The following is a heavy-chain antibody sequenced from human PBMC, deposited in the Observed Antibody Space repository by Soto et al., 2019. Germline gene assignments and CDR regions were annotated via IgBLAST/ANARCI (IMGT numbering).Heavy chain of an antibody. CDR1: GFTFSSYS. V-gene: IGHV3-21*05. D-gene: IGHD4-17*01. Sequence: PGGSLRLSCAASGFTFSSYSMNWVRQAPGKGLEWVSYISSSSSYIYYADSVKGRFTISRDNAKNSLYLQMNSLRAEDTAVYYCARPTTVVTLDFDYWGQGTLVTVSS. CDR3: ARPTTVVTLDFDY. J-gene: IGHJ4*02. CDR2: ISSSSSYI.